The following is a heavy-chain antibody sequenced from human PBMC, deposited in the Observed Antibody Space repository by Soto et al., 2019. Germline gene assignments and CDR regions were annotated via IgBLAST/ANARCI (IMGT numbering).Heavy chain of an antibody. CDR2: IKQDGSEK. CDR1: EFTCSTCW. Sequence: ELQLVESGGDLVEPGGSLRLSCAGAEFTCSTCWMGWVRQSPGKGPEWAANIKQDGSEKFYLDSVKGRFTISRDNAMKSLSLQVNILRPEVTSVVYCTIERNWGQGSLVTVS. CDR3: TIERN. J-gene: IGHJ4*02. V-gene: IGHV3-7*05.